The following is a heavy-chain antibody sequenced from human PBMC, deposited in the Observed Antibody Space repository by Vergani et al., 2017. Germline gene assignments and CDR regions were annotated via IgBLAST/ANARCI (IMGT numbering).Heavy chain of an antibody. CDR1: GGSINPSSSF. Sequence: QLQLQESGPGLVKPSETLSLICTVSGGSINPSSSFWSWIRQPPGKGLEWIGYIYYSGRTHHNPSLKSRLTISVDESRNLFSLRLNSVTAADTAVYYCATDRYSGSYSAGAFDIWGQGTMVTVSS. J-gene: IGHJ3*02. V-gene: IGHV4-61*05. CDR2: IYYSGRT. CDR3: ATDRYSGSYSAGAFDI. D-gene: IGHD1-26*01.